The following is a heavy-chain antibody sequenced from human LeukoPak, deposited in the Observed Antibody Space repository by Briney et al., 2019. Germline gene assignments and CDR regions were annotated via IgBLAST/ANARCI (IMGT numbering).Heavy chain of an antibody. V-gene: IGHV3-53*01. CDR2: VYSDGTT. J-gene: IGHJ4*02. CDR3: ARESRNTVTYFFDY. Sequence: GGSLRLSCAASGFTVSSNFVSWVRQAPGKGLEWVSIVYSDGTTYYADSVKGRFTISRDNSKNTVYLQMNSLGVEDTAVYYCARESRNTVTYFFDYWGQGTLVTVSS. CDR1: GFTVSSNF. D-gene: IGHD4-17*01.